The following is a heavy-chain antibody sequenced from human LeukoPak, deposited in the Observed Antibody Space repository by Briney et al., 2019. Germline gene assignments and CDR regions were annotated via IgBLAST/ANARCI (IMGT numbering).Heavy chain of an antibody. CDR3: ARVRDGYNFVVGYY. CDR1: GGSFSGYY. CDR2: INHSGST. J-gene: IGHJ4*02. V-gene: IGHV4-34*01. D-gene: IGHD5-24*01. Sequence: SETLSLTCAVYGGSFSGYYWSWILQPPGKGLEWIGEINHSGSTNYNPSLKSRVTISVDTSKNQFSLKLSSVTAADTAVYYCARVRDGYNFVVGYYWGQGTLVTVSS.